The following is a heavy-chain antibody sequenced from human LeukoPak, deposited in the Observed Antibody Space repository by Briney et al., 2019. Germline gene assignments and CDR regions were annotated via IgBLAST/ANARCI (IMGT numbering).Heavy chain of an antibody. CDR1: GGSISSYY. Sequence: PSETLSLTCTVSGGSISSYYWSWIRQPPGKGLEWIGYIYYSGSTNYNPSLKSRVTISVDTSKNQFSLKLSSVTAADTAVYYCAGVGYCSGGSCPYGMDVWGQGTTVTVSS. CDR2: IYYSGST. J-gene: IGHJ6*02. V-gene: IGHV4-59*08. CDR3: AGVGYCSGGSCPYGMDV. D-gene: IGHD2-15*01.